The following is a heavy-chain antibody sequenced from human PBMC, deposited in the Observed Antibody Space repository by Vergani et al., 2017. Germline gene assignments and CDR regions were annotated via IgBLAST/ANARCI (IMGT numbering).Heavy chain of an antibody. V-gene: IGHV1-2*02. CDR1: GHNFYGYN. D-gene: IGHD3-9*01. J-gene: IGHJ5*02. Sequence: QVQLDQSGAEVREPGASMKISCTASGHNFYGYNVHLVRQAPGQGLEWMGCINPNTGDTDYAQNFHGRVTITSDRSIDTAYLEMTRLRSDDAAVYFCPRGRWRATGTCFDTWGQGSLVTVSS. CDR3: PRGRWRATGTCFDT. CDR2: INPNTGDT.